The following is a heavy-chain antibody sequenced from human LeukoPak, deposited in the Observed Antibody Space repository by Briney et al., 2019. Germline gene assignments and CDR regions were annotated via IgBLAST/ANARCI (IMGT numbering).Heavy chain of an antibody. CDR2: TNPNSGGT. V-gene: IGHV1-2*06. CDR3: ARARWQLVPYFDS. D-gene: IGHD6-6*01. J-gene: IGHJ4*02. Sequence: ASMKVSCKASGYTFTDYYIHWVRQAPGQGLEWMGRTNPNSGGTNFAQKLQGRVAMTRDTSISTAYMELGSLRSDDTAVYYCARARWQLVPYFDSWGQGTLVTVSS. CDR1: GYTFTDYY.